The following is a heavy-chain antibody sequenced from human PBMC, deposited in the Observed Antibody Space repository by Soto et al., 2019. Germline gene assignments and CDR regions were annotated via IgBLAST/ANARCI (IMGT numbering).Heavy chain of an antibody. CDR2: IYYSGST. J-gene: IGHJ4*02. CDR1: GGSISSYY. Sequence: SETLSLTCTVSGGSISSYYWSWIRQPPGKGLEWIGYIYYSGSTNYNPSLKSRVTISVDTSKNQFSLKLSSVTAADTAVYYCARNHDSWGQGTLVTVS. CDR3: ARNHDS. V-gene: IGHV4-59*08.